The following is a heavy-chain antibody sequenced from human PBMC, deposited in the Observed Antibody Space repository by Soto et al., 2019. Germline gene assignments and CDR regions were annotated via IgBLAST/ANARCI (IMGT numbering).Heavy chain of an antibody. D-gene: IGHD3-3*01. CDR2: IVPLFGTA. V-gene: IGHV1-69*12. Sequence: QVQLVQSGAEVKEPGSSVNVSCKTSGGTFGNTAVTWVRQVPGQGLEWIGGIVPLFGTANYAQKFRGRGMITADESTSTASMDLSSLRSDDTAIYYCARDGDPGYSFWSGPLGGGRFDPWGQGTLVTVSS. J-gene: IGHJ5*02. CDR3: ARDGDPGYSFWSGPLGGGRFDP. CDR1: GGTFGNTA.